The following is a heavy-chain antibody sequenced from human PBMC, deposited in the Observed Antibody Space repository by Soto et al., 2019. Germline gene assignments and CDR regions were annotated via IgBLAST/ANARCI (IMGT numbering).Heavy chain of an antibody. Sequence: EVQLVESGGGLIQPGGSLRLSCAASGFTVSSNYMSWGRQAPGKGLEWVSVIYSGGSTYYADSVKVRFTISRDNSKNTLFLQMNRLRAADTAVYYCAREGFARTFDYWGQLTLVNVSS. J-gene: IGHJ4*02. CDR2: IYSGGST. CDR1: GFTVSSNY. CDR3: AREGFARTFDY. V-gene: IGHV3-53*01.